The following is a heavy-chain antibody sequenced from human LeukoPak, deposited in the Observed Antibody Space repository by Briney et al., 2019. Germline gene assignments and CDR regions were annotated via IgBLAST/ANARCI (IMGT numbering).Heavy chain of an antibody. J-gene: IGHJ4*02. CDR3: ARNGPYYYGSGSNY. V-gene: IGHV4-61*01. CDR1: GGSVSSGSYY. CDR2: IYYSGST. D-gene: IGHD3-10*01. Sequence: SETLSLTCTVSGGSVSSGSYYWSWIRQPPGKGLEWIGYIYYSGSTNYNPSLKSRVTISVDTSKNQFSLKLSSVTATDTAVYYCARNGPYYYGSGSNYWGQGTLVTVSS.